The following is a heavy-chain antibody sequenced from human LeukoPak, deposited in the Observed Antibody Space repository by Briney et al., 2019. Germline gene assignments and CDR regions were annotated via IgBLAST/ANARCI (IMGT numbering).Heavy chain of an antibody. V-gene: IGHV3-21*01. CDR1: GFAFSGYS. CDR2: ISGSSSYV. J-gene: IGHJ4*02. Sequence: PGGSLRLSCAASGFAFSGYSINWVRQAPGKGLEWVSSISGSSSYVYYADSVKGRFTISRDNAKNSLYLQMNSLRAEDTAVYYCARAPFGSSSNYWGQGTLVTVSS. D-gene: IGHD1-26*01. CDR3: ARAPFGSSSNY.